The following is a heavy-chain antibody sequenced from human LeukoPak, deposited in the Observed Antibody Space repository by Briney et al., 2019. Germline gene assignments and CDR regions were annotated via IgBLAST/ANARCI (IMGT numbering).Heavy chain of an antibody. V-gene: IGHV3-30*02. Sequence: PGGSLRLSCAASGFIFSNYGMHWVRQTPGKGLEWVTFIKSDGSEKDYADSVKGRFTISRDNSKNTLYLQMNSLRAEDTAVYYCATCTDIVVVVAATSLDYWGQGTLVTVSS. CDR2: IKSDGSEK. CDR1: GFIFSNYG. J-gene: IGHJ4*02. D-gene: IGHD2-15*01. CDR3: ATCTDIVVVVAATSLDY.